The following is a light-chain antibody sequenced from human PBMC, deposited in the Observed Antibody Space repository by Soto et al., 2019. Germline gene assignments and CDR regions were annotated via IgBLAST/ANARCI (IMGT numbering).Light chain of an antibody. V-gene: IGKV2-28*01. CDR2: LGF. J-gene: IGKJ2*01. CDR1: QRLLHSNGNNF. Sequence: EIVMTQSPPSLTVTPGEPASISCRSSQRLLHSNGNNFLDWYLQKPGQSPQLLIYLGFNRASGGPDRVSGSGAGKDFKLEISRVEAEDVGVYYCMQALQTPYTFGQGTKLEIK. CDR3: MQALQTPYT.